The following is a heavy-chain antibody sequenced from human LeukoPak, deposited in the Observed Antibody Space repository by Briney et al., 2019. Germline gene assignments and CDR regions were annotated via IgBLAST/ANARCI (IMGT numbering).Heavy chain of an antibody. CDR3: ALLSVSAAGAY. D-gene: IGHD6-13*01. V-gene: IGHV3-23*01. CDR2: FSGSGGST. J-gene: IGHJ4*02. CDR1: GFTFSTYA. Sequence: GGSLRLSCAASGFTFSTYAMSWVRQAPGKGLEWVSAFSGSGGSTYYADSVKGRFTISRDNSKNTLYLQMNSLRAEDTAVYYCALLSVSAAGAYWGQGTLVTVSS.